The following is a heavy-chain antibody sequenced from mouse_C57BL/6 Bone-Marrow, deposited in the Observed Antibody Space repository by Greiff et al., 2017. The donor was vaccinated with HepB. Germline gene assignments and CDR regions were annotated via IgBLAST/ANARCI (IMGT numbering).Heavy chain of an antibody. CDR1: GYSITSGYY. J-gene: IGHJ4*01. CDR2: ISYDGSN. V-gene: IGHV3-6*01. Sequence: VQLQQSGPGLVKPSQSLSLTCSVTGYSITSGYYWNWIRQFPGNKLEWMGYISYDGSNNYNPSLKNRISITRDTSKNQFFLKLNSVTTEDTATYYCARSMVTTYAMDYWGQGTSVTVSS. D-gene: IGHD2-2*01. CDR3: ARSMVTTYAMDY.